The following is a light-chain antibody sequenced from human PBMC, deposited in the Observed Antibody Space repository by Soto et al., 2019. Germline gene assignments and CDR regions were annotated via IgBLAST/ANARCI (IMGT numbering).Light chain of an antibody. Sequence: EIVLTQSPGTLSLSPGERATLSCRATQSVRSSYLAWYQHKPGQAPRLLIYGASSRATGIPDRFSGSGSGTDFTLTISRLEPEDFAVYFWQQYDTSPGSFGPGTKVDIK. CDR1: QSVRSSY. V-gene: IGKV3-20*01. J-gene: IGKJ3*01. CDR3: QQYDTSPGS. CDR2: GAS.